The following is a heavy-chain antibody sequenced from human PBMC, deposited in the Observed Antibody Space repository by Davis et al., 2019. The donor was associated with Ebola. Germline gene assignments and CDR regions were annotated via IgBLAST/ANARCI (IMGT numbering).Heavy chain of an antibody. CDR1: GFTFTSKW. CDR3: ARGGGGLDY. J-gene: IGHJ4*02. V-gene: IGHV3-74*01. Sequence: HTGGSLRLSCAASGFTFTSKWMHWVRQAPGRGLVWVAHIDTDGSSTSYADSVECRFTISRDDANNIVYLQMNSLRDDDTAVYYCARGGGGLDYWGQGTLVTVSS. D-gene: IGHD3-16*01. CDR2: IDTDGSST.